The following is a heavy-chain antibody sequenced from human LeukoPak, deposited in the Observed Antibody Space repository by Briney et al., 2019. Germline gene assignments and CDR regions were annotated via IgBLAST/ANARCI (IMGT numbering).Heavy chain of an antibody. J-gene: IGHJ4*02. CDR2: INQDGSEK. D-gene: IGHD6-19*01. CDR3: ARCSGWAFKN. V-gene: IGHV3-7*01. CDR1: GFTFSNFW. Sequence: GGSLRLSCAASGFTFSNFWMSWVRQAPGKGLEWVGNINQDGSEKNYVDSVKGRFTISRDSAKNSLYLQMGSLRAEDTAVYYCARCSGWAFKNWGQGTLVTVSS.